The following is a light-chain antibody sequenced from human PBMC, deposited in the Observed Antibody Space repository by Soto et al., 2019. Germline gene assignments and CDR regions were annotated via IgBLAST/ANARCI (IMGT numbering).Light chain of an antibody. V-gene: IGLV1-51*01. CDR1: SSNIGGNS. CDR3: GSWDSSLSAYV. CDR2: GDN. J-gene: IGLJ1*01. Sequence: QSVLTQPPSVSAAPGQKVTISCSGSSSNIGGNSVSWYQQPPGTAPKLLIYGDNKRPSGIPDRFSGSKSGTSATLGITGFQTGDEADYYCGSWDSSLSAYVFGTGTKVTVL.